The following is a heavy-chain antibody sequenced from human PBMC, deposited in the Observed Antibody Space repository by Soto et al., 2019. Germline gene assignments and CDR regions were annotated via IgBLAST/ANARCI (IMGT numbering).Heavy chain of an antibody. CDR3: ARGLYRRGTYYAFDN. J-gene: IGHJ4*02. CDR2: ISAYNGNT. Sequence: QVPLVQSGPEVKKPGASVKVSCKTSGYTPTNYDIGWVRQAPGQGLEYMGWISAYNGNTNYARKLQDRVTLTTDTSTWTAYMELRSLQSDDTAIYYCARGLYRRGTYYAFDNWGQGTLVTVSS. CDR1: GYTPTNYD. V-gene: IGHV1-18*01. D-gene: IGHD1-26*01.